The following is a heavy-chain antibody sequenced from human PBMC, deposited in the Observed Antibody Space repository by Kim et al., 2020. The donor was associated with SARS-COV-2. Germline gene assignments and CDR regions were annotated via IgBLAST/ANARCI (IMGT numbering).Heavy chain of an antibody. CDR2: ISNDGSTK. J-gene: IGHJ6*01. V-gene: IGHV3-30*04. D-gene: IGHD2-8*01. CDR3: ARGIAIYGRGCTYDYYG. CDR1: GFTFSSYG. Sequence: GGSLRLSCAASGFTFSSYGMHWVRQAPGKGLEWVSDISNDGSTKYYVDSVKGRFTISRDNAKNTLYLQMNSPRAEDTAVYYCARGIAIYGRGCTYDYYG.